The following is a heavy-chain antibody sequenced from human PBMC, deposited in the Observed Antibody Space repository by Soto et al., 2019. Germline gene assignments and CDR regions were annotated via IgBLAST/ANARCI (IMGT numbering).Heavy chain of an antibody. CDR1: GFTFNNYE. V-gene: IGHV3-74*01. CDR3: ARAPPSYGIDV. J-gene: IGHJ6*02. CDR2: IHSDGSTT. Sequence: GGSLRLACEASGFTFNNYEMNWVRQAPGKGLVWVSHIHSDGSTTSYADSVTGRFTISRDNPKNTLYLKMNSLRAEDTAVYYCARAPPSYGIDVWGQGTTVTVSS.